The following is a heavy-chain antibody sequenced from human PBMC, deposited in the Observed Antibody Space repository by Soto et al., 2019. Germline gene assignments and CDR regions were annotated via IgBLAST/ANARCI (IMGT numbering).Heavy chain of an antibody. CDR2: IYYTGST. CDR1: GGSIRSYY. Sequence: QVQLQESGPGLVKPSETLSLTCTVSGGSIRSYYWTWIRQPPGKGLEWIGYIYYTGSTNYSPSLKSRVNISVDTSKNQFSLNLSSVSAADTAVYYCARLERALAVPGYWGLGTLVTVSS. CDR3: ARLERALAVPGY. D-gene: IGHD2-8*02. V-gene: IGHV4-59*13. J-gene: IGHJ4*02.